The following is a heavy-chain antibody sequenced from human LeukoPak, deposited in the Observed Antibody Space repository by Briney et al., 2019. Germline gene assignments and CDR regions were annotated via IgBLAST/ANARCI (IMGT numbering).Heavy chain of an antibody. D-gene: IGHD3-22*01. CDR3: ARKDYYDSSGYYYAER. Sequence: ASVKVSCKASGYTFTSYDINWVRQATGQGLEWMGWMNPNSGNTGYAQKFQGRVTMTRNTSISTAYMELSSLRSEDTAVYYCARKDYYDSSGYYYAERWGQGTLVTVSS. CDR2: MNPNSGNT. V-gene: IGHV1-8*01. CDR1: GYTFTSYD. J-gene: IGHJ4*02.